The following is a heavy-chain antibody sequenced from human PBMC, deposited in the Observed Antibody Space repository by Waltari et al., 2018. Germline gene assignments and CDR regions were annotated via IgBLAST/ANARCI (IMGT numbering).Heavy chain of an antibody. CDR3: ARERSWFDP. CDR2: ISYSGRT. J-gene: IGHJ5*02. CDR1: GASITSYY. V-gene: IGHV4-59*01. Sequence: QVQLQESGPGLVKPSETLSLTCTVSGASITSYYWSWIRQSPGKGLEWIGDISYSGRTAYGPSLKSRITISLDTSKNQFSLKLTSVTAADTAVYYCARERSWFDPWGPGTLVTVSP.